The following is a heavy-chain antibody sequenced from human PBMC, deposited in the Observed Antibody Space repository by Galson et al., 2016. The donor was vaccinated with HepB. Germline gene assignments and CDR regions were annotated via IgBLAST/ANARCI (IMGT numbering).Heavy chain of an antibody. CDR2: IFSGGTT. Sequence: SLRLSCAASGFTVGDTYMAWARHFPGMRLESVAVIFSGGTTFYADSAQGRFTISRDDSKNTLYLQMRSLRPDDTALYFCARDSGYNEHGGFDNWGQGTLVTVSS. J-gene: IGHJ4*02. CDR3: ARDSGYNEHGGFDN. CDR1: GFTVGDTY. V-gene: IGHV3-66*02. D-gene: IGHD5-24*01.